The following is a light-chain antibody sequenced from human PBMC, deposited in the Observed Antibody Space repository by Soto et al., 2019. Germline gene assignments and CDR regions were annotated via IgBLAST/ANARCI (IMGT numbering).Light chain of an antibody. CDR3: QSYVSSLSALYV. V-gene: IGLV1-40*01. CDR1: SSNIGAGYD. CDR2: GNS. Sequence: QSVLTQPPSVSGAPGQRVTISCTGRSSNIGAGYDVHWYQQLPGTAPKLLIYGNSNRPSGVPDRFSGYKSGTSASLAITGLQAEDEDDYYCQSYVSSLSALYVFGTGTKLTVL. J-gene: IGLJ1*01.